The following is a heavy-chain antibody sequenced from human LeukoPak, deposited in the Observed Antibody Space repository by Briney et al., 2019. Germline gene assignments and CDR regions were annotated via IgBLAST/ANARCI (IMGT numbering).Heavy chain of an antibody. D-gene: IGHD5-24*01. CDR3: ARARELATVGVDY. CDR2: ISTTSSSTI. V-gene: IGHV3-48*01. Sequence: GGSLRLSCAASGFTFSDYSMNWVRQAPGKGLEWVSYISTTSSSTIYYADSVKGRFTISRDNAKNSLYLQMNSLRAEDTAVYYCARARELATVGVDYWGQGTLVTVSS. J-gene: IGHJ4*02. CDR1: GFTFSDYS.